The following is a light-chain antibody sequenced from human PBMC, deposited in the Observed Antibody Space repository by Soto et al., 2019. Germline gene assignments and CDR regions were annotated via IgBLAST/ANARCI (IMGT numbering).Light chain of an antibody. V-gene: IGLV1-51*02. J-gene: IGLJ1*01. CDR3: GTWDSSMSAYV. CDR2: ENN. CDR1: SSNIGNNY. Sequence: QSVLTQPPSVSAAPGQKGTISCSGSSSNIGNNYVSWYQQLPGTAPKLLIYENNKRPSGIPDRFSGSKSGTSATLGITGLQTGDEADYYCGTWDSSMSAYVFGTGNKVTVL.